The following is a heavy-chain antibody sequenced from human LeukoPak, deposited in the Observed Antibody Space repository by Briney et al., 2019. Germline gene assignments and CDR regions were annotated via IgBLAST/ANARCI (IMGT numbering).Heavy chain of an antibody. J-gene: IGHJ4*02. CDR3: ARGLRNLYYYDSSAQSNFDY. D-gene: IGHD3-22*01. Sequence: ASVTVSCKASGYTFTSYGISWVRQAPGQGLEGMGWISAYNGNTNYAQKLQGRVTMTTDTSTSTAYMELRSLRSDDTAVYYCARGLRNLYYYDSSAQSNFDYWGQGTLVTVSS. V-gene: IGHV1-18*01. CDR1: GYTFTSYG. CDR2: ISAYNGNT.